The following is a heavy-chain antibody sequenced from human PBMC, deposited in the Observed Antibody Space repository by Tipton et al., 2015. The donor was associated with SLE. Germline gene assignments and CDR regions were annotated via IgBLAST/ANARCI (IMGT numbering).Heavy chain of an antibody. CDR1: GFTFSNYW. CDR3: ATRGPIAVAGSPNWFDP. J-gene: IGHJ5*02. D-gene: IGHD6-13*01. V-gene: IGHV3-7*01. CDR2: IKQDGSEE. Sequence: SLRLSCVASGFTFSNYWMSWVRRAPGKGLEWVANIKQDGSEEYYVDSLKGRFTISRDNAKNSLYLQMNTLRAEDTAVYYCATRGPIAVAGSPNWFDPWGPGTLVNVSS.